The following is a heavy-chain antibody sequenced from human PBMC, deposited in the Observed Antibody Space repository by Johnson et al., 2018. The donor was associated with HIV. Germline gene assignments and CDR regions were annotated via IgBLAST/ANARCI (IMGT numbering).Heavy chain of an antibody. CDR3: AVLDAFGI. D-gene: IGHD2-8*02. Sequence: VQLVESGGGLVQPGRSLRLSCAASGFTFDDYAMHWVRQAPGKGLEWVSGISWNSGSIGYAASVKGRFTISRDNAKNSLYLKMNCMRAEDTALYYCAVLDAFGIWGHGTMVTVSS. CDR2: ISWNSGSI. CDR1: GFTFDDYA. J-gene: IGHJ3*02. V-gene: IGHV3-9*01.